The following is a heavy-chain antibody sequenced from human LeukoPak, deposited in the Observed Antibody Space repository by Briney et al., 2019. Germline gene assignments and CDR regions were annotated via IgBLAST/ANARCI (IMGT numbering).Heavy chain of an antibody. CDR2: INPNSGGT. Sequence: ASVKVSCKASGYTFTGYYMHWVRQAPGQGLEWMGWINPNSGGTNYAQKFQGRVTMTRDTSISTAYMELSRLTSDDTAIFYCARGVPASITYFQHWGQGTLVNVSS. CDR3: ARGVPASITYFQH. CDR1: GYTFTGYY. J-gene: IGHJ1*01. V-gene: IGHV1-2*02. D-gene: IGHD2-2*01.